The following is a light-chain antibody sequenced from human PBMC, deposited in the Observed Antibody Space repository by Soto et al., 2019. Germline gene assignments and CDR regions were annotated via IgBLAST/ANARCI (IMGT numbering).Light chain of an antibody. CDR3: QQRSNWPPT. V-gene: IGKV3-11*01. Sequence: ETVLTQSPATLSLSPGERATLSCRASQSVSSYLAWCQQKPGQAPRLLIYDASNRATGIPARFSGSGSGTDFTLTISSLEPEDFAVYYCQQRSNWPPTFGQGTRLEIK. CDR2: DAS. CDR1: QSVSSY. J-gene: IGKJ5*01.